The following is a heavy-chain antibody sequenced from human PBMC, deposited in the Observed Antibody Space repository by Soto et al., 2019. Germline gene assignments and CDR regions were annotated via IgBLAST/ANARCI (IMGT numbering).Heavy chain of an antibody. CDR2: FNSKTDGGTT. V-gene: IGHV3-15*01. Sequence: PGESLKISCAASGFTFSNAWMSWVRQAPGKGLEWVGRFNSKTDGGTTDYAAPVKGRFTISRDDLKNTLCLQMNSLKIEDTAVYYCTTDSIVGAITTEKFYYYYGMDVWGQGTTVTVSS. J-gene: IGHJ6*02. D-gene: IGHD1-26*01. CDR1: GFTFSNAW. CDR3: TTDSIVGAITTEKFYYYYGMDV.